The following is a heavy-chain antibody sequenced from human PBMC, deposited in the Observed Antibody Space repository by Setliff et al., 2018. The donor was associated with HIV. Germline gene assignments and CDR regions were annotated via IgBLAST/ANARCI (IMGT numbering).Heavy chain of an antibody. CDR3: ARDPKSWGSSYYYYMDV. Sequence: ASVKVSCKASGYPFTSYYMHWVRQATGQGLEWMGWMNPDSGNTGYAQKFQGRVTMTRKTSTSTAFMELISLRSEDTAVYYCARDPKSWGSSYYYYMDVWGKGTTVTVSS. V-gene: IGHV1-8*02. CDR1: GYPFTSYY. J-gene: IGHJ6*03. D-gene: IGHD3-16*01. CDR2: MNPDSGNT.